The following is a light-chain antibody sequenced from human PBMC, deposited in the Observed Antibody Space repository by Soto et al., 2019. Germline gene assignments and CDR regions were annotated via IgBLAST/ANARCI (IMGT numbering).Light chain of an antibody. CDR1: QSINSS. Sequence: DIQMTQSPSTLSASLGDRVTITCRASQSINSSLAWDQQKAGKGPTVLMYDSSTLERGVRSRGSGSGSQTEFSLTISSVQPDDFATSNCQEYNSWRGERTLGQGTKGDIK. CDR2: DSS. CDR3: QEYNSWRGERT. J-gene: IGKJ1*01. V-gene: IGKV1-5*01.